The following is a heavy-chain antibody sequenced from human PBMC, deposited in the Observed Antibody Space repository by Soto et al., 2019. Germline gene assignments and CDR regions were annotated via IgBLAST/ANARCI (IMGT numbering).Heavy chain of an antibody. CDR1: SGSISSSNW. J-gene: IGHJ3*02. D-gene: IGHD6-19*01. CDR3: AGGITVAGPSRDGFDI. Sequence: QVQLQESGPGLVKPSGTLSLTCAVSSGSISSSNWWSWVRQPPGKGLEWIGEIYHSGSTNYNPSLKRRVTISVDKSTNQFSLKLSSVTDADTAVYYCAGGITVAGPSRDGFDIWGQGTMVTVSS. V-gene: IGHV4-4*02. CDR2: IYHSGST.